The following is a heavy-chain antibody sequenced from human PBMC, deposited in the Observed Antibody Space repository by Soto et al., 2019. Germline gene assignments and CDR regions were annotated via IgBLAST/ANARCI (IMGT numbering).Heavy chain of an antibody. CDR2: INPNSGGT. V-gene: IGHV1-2*02. J-gene: IGHJ6*02. Sequence: ASVKVSCKASGYTFTGYYMRWVRQAPGHGLEWMGWINPNSGGTNYAQKFQGRVTMTRDTSISTAYMELSRLRSDDTAVYYRARESFDFWSGYYYYYGMDVWGQGTTVTVSS. CDR3: ARESFDFWSGYYYYYGMDV. D-gene: IGHD3-3*01. CDR1: GYTFTGYY.